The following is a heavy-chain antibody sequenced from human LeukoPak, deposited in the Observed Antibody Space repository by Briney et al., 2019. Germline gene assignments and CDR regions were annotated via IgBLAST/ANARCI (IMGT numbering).Heavy chain of an antibody. Sequence: GGSLRLSCAASGFTFSDYYMSWIRQTPGKGLEWVSYISGGASDINYVDSVKGRFTVSRDNAKNLVSLQMNSLRAEDTAVYYCARAIRGYSHDALWGQGTLVTVSS. CDR2: ISGGASDI. CDR3: ARAIRGYSHDAL. V-gene: IGHV3-11*01. J-gene: IGHJ4*02. D-gene: IGHD5-18*01. CDR1: GFTFSDYY.